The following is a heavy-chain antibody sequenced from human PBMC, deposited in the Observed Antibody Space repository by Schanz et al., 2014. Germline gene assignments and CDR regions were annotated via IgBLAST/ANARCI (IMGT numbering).Heavy chain of an antibody. CDR3: ATQYCSGTTCYTDSWDH. CDR1: RLTFGNYW. Sequence: EVQLVESGGGLVQPGGSLRLSCATSRLTFGNYWMSWVRQAPGKGLEWVANINQDGSQKYYVGSVKGRFTISRDNAKDSLYLQMTSLRAEDTAVYYCATQYCSGTTCYTDSWDHWGQGTTVTVSS. V-gene: IGHV3-7*01. J-gene: IGHJ6*02. CDR2: INQDGSQK. D-gene: IGHD2-2*02.